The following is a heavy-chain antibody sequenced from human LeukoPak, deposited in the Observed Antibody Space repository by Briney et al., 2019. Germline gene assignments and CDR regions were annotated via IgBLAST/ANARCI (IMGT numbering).Heavy chain of an antibody. CDR2: ISGSGGST. V-gene: IGHV3-23*01. D-gene: IGHD4-11*01. Sequence: PGGSLRLSCAASGFTVSSNYMSWVRQAPGKGLEWVSAISGSGGSTYHADSVKGRFTISRDNSKNTLYLQMNSLRAEDTAVYYCAKGYDYIRDWGQGTLVTVSS. CDR3: AKGYDYIRD. CDR1: GFTVSSNY. J-gene: IGHJ4*02.